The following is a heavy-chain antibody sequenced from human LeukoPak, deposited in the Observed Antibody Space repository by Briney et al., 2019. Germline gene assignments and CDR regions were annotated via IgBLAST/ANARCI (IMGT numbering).Heavy chain of an antibody. J-gene: IGHJ4*01. D-gene: IGHD2-2*01. CDR2: IDWDDDK. CDR1: GFSLSTGGLC. CDR3: ARNGDWDSRISCPLGY. V-gene: IGHV2-70*11. Sequence: SGPTLVNPTHTLTLTCTFSGFSLSTGGLCVSWIRQSPGKALEWLARIDWDDDKYYSPSLKTRLTISKDTSKNQVVLTMTNMDPADTGTYYCARNGDWDSRISCPLGYWGQGTLVTVSS.